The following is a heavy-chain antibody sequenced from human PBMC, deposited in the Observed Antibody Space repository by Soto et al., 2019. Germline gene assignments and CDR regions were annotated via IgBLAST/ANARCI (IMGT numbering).Heavy chain of an antibody. V-gene: IGHV3-30-3*01. D-gene: IGHD1-1*01. Sequence: QVQLVESGGGVVQPGRSLRLSCAASGFAFRTSTMYWVRQAPGTGLEWVAVISYDGSEKYYADSVKGRFTISRDNSKNTLYLQMNSLRAEDTAVYYCANINRTTDAFDSWGQGTMGSVSS. CDR2: ISYDGSEK. CDR1: GFAFRTST. J-gene: IGHJ3*02. CDR3: ANINRTTDAFDS.